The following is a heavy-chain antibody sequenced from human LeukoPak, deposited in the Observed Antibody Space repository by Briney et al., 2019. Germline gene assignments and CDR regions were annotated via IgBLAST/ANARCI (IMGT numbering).Heavy chain of an antibody. J-gene: IGHJ4*02. V-gene: IGHV4-39*01. Sequence: SETLSLTCSVSGGSLSRSSYYWGWLRQPPGRGLEWLGSMSYSGTSYYTPSLKRRVTLSVDTSKKQFSRKKRAVNAAETAVYYCARLYRFGELLGPRVYFDYWGQGPLVTVSS. D-gene: IGHD3-10*01. CDR1: GGSLSRSSYY. CDR2: MSYSGTS. CDR3: ARLYRFGELLGPRVYFDY.